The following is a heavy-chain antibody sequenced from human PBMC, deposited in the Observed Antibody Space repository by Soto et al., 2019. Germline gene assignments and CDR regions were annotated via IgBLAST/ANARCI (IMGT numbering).Heavy chain of an antibody. J-gene: IGHJ4*02. CDR3: ASRHSSPYFDY. D-gene: IGHD6-13*01. CDR2: INYSGST. V-gene: IGHV4-30-4*01. Sequence: QVQLQESGPGLVKPSQTLALTCTVSGGSISSGDYYWRWIRQPPGKGLEWIGSINYSGSTYYNPSLTSRVTISVETSKNQFSLKLNSVTAADTAVYYCASRHSSPYFDYWGQGTLVTVSS. CDR1: GGSISSGDYY.